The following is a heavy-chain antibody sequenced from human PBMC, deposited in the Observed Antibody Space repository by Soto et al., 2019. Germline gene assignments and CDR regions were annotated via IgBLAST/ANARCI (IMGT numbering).Heavy chain of an antibody. CDR1: GFTFSSYS. CDR2: ISSSSSYI. J-gene: IGHJ6*02. Sequence: GGSLRLSCAASGFTFSSYSMNWVRQAPGKGLEWVSSISSSSSYIYYADSVKGRFTISRDNAKNSLYLQMNSLRAEDTAVYYCARDANYDSSGSSGMDVWGQGTTVTVSS. D-gene: IGHD3-22*01. CDR3: ARDANYDSSGSSGMDV. V-gene: IGHV3-21*01.